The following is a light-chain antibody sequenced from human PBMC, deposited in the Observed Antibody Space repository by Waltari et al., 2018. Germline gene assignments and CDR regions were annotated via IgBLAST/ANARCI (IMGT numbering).Light chain of an antibody. Sequence: DIQMTQSPSSLSTSVGDRVTITCRASQSISTYLNWYQQTPGKAPKLLIYAASSLQIGVPSRFSGSGSGTDFTLTISSLQPEDFVTYYCQQGYSTPRTFGQGTRLEIK. V-gene: IGKV1-39*01. CDR1: QSISTY. J-gene: IGKJ2*01. CDR3: QQGYSTPRT. CDR2: AAS.